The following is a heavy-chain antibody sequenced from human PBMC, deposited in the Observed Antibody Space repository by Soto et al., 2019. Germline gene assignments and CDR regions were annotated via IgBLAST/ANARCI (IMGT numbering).Heavy chain of an antibody. CDR2: INAGNGNT. V-gene: IGHV1-3*01. CDR1: GYTFTSYA. Sequence: GASVKVSCKASGYTFTSYAMHWVRQAPGQRLEWMGWINAGNGNTKYSQKFQGRVTITRDTSASTAYMELSSLRSEDTAVYYCARDRYHKYSNPTGYFDYWGQGTLVTVSS. CDR3: ARDRYHKYSNPTGYFDY. J-gene: IGHJ4*02. D-gene: IGHD4-4*01.